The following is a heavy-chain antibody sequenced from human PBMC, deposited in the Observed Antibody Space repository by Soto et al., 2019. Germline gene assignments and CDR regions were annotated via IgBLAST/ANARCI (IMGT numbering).Heavy chain of an antibody. J-gene: IGHJ1*01. V-gene: IGHV3-21*06. CDR2: ISDDSSYI. D-gene: IGHD3-16*01. CDR3: ATPYYFNH. CDR1: GFMFSAYT. Sequence: PGESLKISCAASGFMFSAYTMNWVRQAPGKGLEWLSSISDDSSYIDYADSLRGRFTVSRDNARNSLYLQIDSLGVEDTAVYYCATPYYFNHWGPGXLVTVYS.